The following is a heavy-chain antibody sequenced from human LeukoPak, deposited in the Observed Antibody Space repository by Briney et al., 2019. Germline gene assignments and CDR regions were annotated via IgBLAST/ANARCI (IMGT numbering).Heavy chain of an antibody. CDR2: INGDGSST. D-gene: IGHD3-10*01. CDR3: ARHMYSMSSARGGY. V-gene: IGHV3-74*01. CDR1: GFTFSDYW. Sequence: GGSLRLSCAASGFTFSDYWMHWVRQAPGKGLVWVARINGDGSSTCYVESVRGRFTISRDNAKKTLYLQMNSLRAEDAAVYYCARHMYSMSSARGGYWGQGTLVIVSS. J-gene: IGHJ4*02.